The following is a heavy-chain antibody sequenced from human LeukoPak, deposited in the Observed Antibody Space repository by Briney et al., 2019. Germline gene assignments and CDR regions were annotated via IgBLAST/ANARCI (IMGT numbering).Heavy chain of an antibody. CDR2: ISYDGSNK. V-gene: IGHV3-30-3*01. CDR3: ARGVGILYCFDY. J-gene: IGHJ4*02. CDR1: GFTFSSYA. D-gene: IGHD5-18*01. Sequence: QPGRSLRLSCAASGFTFSSYAMHWVRQAPGKGLEWVAVISYDGSNKYYADSVKGRFTISRDNSKNTLYLQMNSLRAEDTAVYYCARGVGILYCFDYWGQGTLVTVSS.